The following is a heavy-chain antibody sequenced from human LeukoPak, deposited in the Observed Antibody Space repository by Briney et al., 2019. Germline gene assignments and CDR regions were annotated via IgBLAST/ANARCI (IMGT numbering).Heavy chain of an antibody. D-gene: IGHD3-22*01. CDR2: IYYSGST. CDR1: GGSISSSSYY. V-gene: IGHV4-39*07. CDR3: AREHDSSGYRLDY. J-gene: IGHJ4*02. Sequence: TSETLSLTCTVPGGSISSSSYYWGWIRQPPGKGLEWIGSIYYSGSTYYNPSLKSRVTISVDTSKNQFSLKLSSVTAADTAVYYCAREHDSSGYRLDYWGQGTLVTVSS.